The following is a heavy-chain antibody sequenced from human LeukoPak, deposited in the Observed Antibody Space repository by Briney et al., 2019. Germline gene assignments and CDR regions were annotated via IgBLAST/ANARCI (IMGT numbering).Heavy chain of an antibody. CDR2: IYYSGST. CDR1: GGSISSYY. Sequence: SETLSLTCTVSGGSISSYYWSCIRQPPGKGLEWIGYIYYSGSTSYNPSLKSRVTVSIDTSKNQFSLKLTSVTAADTAVYYCARTVTENYFNNWGQGTLVTVSS. J-gene: IGHJ4*02. D-gene: IGHD2-21*02. CDR3: ARTVTENYFNN. V-gene: IGHV4-59*08.